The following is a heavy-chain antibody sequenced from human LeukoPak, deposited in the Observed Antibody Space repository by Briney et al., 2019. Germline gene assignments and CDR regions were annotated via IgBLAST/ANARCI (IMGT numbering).Heavy chain of an antibody. J-gene: IGHJ4*02. CDR1: GGSVYTSDYY. Sequence: SETLSLTCTVSGGSVYTSDYYWGWVRQPPGKGPEWIGDIFYTGKTNYDPSLKSRVSISIDTSKNQFSLKLTSVTAADTAVYYCARVFDSWGQGTLVTVSS. CDR2: IFYTGKT. V-gene: IGHV4-39*07. CDR3: ARVFDS.